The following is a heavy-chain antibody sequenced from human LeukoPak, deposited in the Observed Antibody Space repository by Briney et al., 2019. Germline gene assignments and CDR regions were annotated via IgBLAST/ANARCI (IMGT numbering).Heavy chain of an antibody. J-gene: IGHJ4*02. CDR2: ISWNSGSI. CDR3: VKDMGGYNYFDY. CDR1: GFTFDDYA. Sequence: GRPLRLSCAASGFTFDDYAMHWVRQAPGKGLEWLSGISWNSGSIGYADSVKGRFTISRDNAKNSLYLQMNSLRAEDTALYYCVKDMGGYNYFDYWGQGTLVTVSS. V-gene: IGHV3-9*01. D-gene: IGHD5-12*01.